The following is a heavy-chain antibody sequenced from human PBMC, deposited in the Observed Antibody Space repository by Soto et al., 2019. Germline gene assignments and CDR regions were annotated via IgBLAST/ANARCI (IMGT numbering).Heavy chain of an antibody. CDR1: GGYISGRSYY. Sequence: SVTLCLPCSVFGGYISGRSYYWSCIRQPPGKGLEWIGSMPHSGDTYYNPTLRGRVTISVDMSKNQVSLKLSSVTASDAAVYYCATLRGMTTATTKRYFGYWGKGIPVTVSS. CDR3: ATLRGMTTATTKRYFGY. J-gene: IGHJ4*02. CDR2: MPHSGDT. D-gene: IGHD4-17*01. V-gene: IGHV4-39*01.